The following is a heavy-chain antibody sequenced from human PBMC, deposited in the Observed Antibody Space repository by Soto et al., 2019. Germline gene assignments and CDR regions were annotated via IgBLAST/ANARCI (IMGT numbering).Heavy chain of an antibody. CDR1: GGSLSSGGYS. V-gene: IGHV4-30-2*01. CDR3: ARIPSP. CDR2: IYHSGST. D-gene: IGHD2-21*01. Sequence: SETLSLTCAVSGGSLSSGGYSWSWIRQPPGKGLEWIGYIYHSGSTYYNSSLKSRVTISVDRSKNQFSLRLSSVTAADTAVYYCARIPSPWGQGTLVTVSS. J-gene: IGHJ5*02.